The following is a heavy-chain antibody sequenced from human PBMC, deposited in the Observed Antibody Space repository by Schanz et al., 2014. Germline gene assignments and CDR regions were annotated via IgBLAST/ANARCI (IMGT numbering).Heavy chain of an antibody. V-gene: IGHV3-9*01. CDR1: GFSFSDHA. J-gene: IGHJ6*03. CDR2: IPWNGAAI. Sequence: EVQLVESGGGLVQPGGSLRLSCAASGFSFSDHAMDWVRQAPGKGLEWVSNIPWNGAAIGYAGSVRGRFTISRDSAKNTLYLQMNSLRPEDTALYYCAKGSRSGSKVMDVWGKGTTVTVSS. CDR3: AKGSRSGSKVMDV. D-gene: IGHD3-10*01.